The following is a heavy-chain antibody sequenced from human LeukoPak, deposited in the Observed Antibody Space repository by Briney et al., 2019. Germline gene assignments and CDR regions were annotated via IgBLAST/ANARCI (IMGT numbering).Heavy chain of an antibody. J-gene: IGHJ4*02. Sequence: SQTLSLTCTVSGGSLSSGDYYWRWIRQPPGRGLEWIVYIYYSENTYYNPSLKSRVTISVDTSKNQFSLKLSSVTAADTAVYYCARVLRRSLLYYFDYWGQGTLVTVSS. CDR1: GGSLSSGDYY. CDR2: IYYSENT. CDR3: ARVLRRSLLYYFDY. V-gene: IGHV4-30-4*01. D-gene: IGHD2/OR15-2a*01.